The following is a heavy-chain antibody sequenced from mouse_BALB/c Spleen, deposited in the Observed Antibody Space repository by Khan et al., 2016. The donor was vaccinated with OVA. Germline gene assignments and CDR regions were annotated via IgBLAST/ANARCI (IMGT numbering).Heavy chain of an antibody. Sequence: VQLQQPGAEFVKPGASVKLSCTASGFNIEDTYIHWVKQRPEQGLEWIGKIDPANGKTNYDPKFQGKATITADTSSNTAYLHLSNLTSEDTVVYYCAHSLLLYAMDYWGHGTSVTVSS. V-gene: IGHV14-3*02. J-gene: IGHJ4*01. D-gene: IGHD1-2*01. CDR1: GFNIEDTY. CDR2: IDPANGKT. CDR3: AHSLLLYAMDY.